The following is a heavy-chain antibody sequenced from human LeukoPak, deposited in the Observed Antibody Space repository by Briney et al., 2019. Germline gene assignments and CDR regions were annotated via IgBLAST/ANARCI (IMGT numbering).Heavy chain of an antibody. D-gene: IGHD3-10*01. CDR1: GFTFTSYG. CDR2: ISHDRSIP. J-gene: IGHJ4*02. CDR3: ASGGIDMLRGGYYFYF. V-gene: IGHV3-30*02. Sequence: GGSLRLSCTASGFTFTSYGMHWVRQAPGKGLEWMAAISHDRSIPNYAHSLKGRVTISGDNSTNTLYLQMNSLRSEDTAMYYCASGGIDMLRGGYYFYFCGPGALGTASS.